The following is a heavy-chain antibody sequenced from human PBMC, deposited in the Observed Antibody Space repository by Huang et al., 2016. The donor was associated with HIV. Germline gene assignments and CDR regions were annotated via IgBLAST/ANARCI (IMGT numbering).Heavy chain of an antibody. CDR3: ARTGVAVVDDPEYFQH. Sequence: QLQLQESGPGLVKPSETLSLTCAVSGGSLKSNTYYWGWVRQPPGKGLEWIGSIYDTGRTYYNRSLKRRVTISADASKNQFFLSLDSVTAADSAVYFCARTGVAVVDDPEYFQHWGQGALVTVS. J-gene: IGHJ1*01. V-gene: IGHV4-39*01. CDR2: IYDTGRT. D-gene: IGHD3-22*01. CDR1: GGSLKSNTYY.